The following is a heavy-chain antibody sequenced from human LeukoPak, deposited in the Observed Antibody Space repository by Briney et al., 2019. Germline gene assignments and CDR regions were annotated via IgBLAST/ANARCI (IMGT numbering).Heavy chain of an antibody. V-gene: IGHV3-7*04. Sequence: GGTLRLTCAASGVTISSYRRSRGGQEPGKGLEGGANIKQDGGEKYYVESVKGRVTISRDNAKNSLYLQMNSVRAEDTAVYYCARYLVTPHFDYWGQGTLVTVSS. J-gene: IGHJ4*02. CDR3: ARYLVTPHFDY. CDR1: GVTISSYR. CDR2: IKQDGGEK. D-gene: IGHD2-21*02.